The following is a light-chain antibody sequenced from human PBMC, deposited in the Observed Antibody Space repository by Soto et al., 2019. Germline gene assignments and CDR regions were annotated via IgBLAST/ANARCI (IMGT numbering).Light chain of an antibody. CDR2: GAS. J-gene: IGKJ4*01. Sequence: EIVLTQPPGTLSLSPGERATLSCRASQSVSSIYLAWYQQKPGQAPRLLIYGASSSATVITDRLSGSGSGTDFTLTISSMEPADDAVYYCQQYGSSPGVTFGGGTKVEIK. CDR1: QSVSSIY. V-gene: IGKV3-20*01. CDR3: QQYGSSPGVT.